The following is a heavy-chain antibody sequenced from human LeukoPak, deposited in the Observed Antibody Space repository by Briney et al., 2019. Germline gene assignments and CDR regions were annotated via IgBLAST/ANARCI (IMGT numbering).Heavy chain of an antibody. D-gene: IGHD3-3*01. CDR2: IHHTGKN. Sequence: SETLSLTCAVSGGSITSYYWNWIRQPPGKGLEWIGYIHHTGKNRYNPSLQSRVTMSVDTSKNQFSLKLSSVTAADTAVYYCARGPGRVTIFGVVIIPGPLKSIYFDYWGQGTLVTVSS. V-gene: IGHV4-59*12. CDR3: ARGPGRVTIFGVVIIPGPLKSIYFDY. CDR1: GGSITSYY. J-gene: IGHJ4*02.